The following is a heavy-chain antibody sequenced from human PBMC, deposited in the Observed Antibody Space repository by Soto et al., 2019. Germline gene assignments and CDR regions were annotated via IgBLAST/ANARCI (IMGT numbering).Heavy chain of an antibody. CDR3: ARTIVVVVPDNFDH. D-gene: IGHD3-22*01. J-gene: IGHJ4*02. V-gene: IGHV3-7*01. CDR1: GFTIGDYW. CDR2: IKQDGSEK. Sequence: EVQLVESGGGLVQPGGSLRLSCAASGFTIGDYWMSWVRQAPGKGLEWVANIKQDGSEKYYVDSVKGRFTISRDSAKNSLYLQMNSLRGEATAVYYCARTIVVVVPDNFDHWGQGTLVTVSS.